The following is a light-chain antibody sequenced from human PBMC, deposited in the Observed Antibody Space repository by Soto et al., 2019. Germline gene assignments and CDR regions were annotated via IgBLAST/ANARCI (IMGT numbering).Light chain of an antibody. V-gene: IGKV1-39*01. J-gene: IGKJ4*01. CDR2: VAS. CDR1: QRIRTD. Sequence: IQMTQSPSSLSASVGERVTITCRASQRIRTDLNWYQQRPGKAPKVLIYVASTLHTGVPSRFSGSSSGTDFNLTITSLQPEDFALYYCQQSYKNPHTFGGGTRVEIK. CDR3: QQSYKNPHT.